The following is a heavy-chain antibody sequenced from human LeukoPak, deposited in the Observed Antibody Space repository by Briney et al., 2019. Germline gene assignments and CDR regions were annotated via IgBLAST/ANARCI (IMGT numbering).Heavy chain of an antibody. CDR1: GFTFSSYA. CDR2: ISDSGGST. D-gene: IGHD5-24*01. CDR3: AKDVYNKAFDY. Sequence: PGGSLRLSCAASGFTFSSYAMSWVRQAPGKGLEWASAISDSGGSTYYVESVKGRFTISRDGSKNTLYLQMNSLRAEDTAIYYCAKDVYNKAFDYWGQGTLVTVSS. V-gene: IGHV3-23*01. J-gene: IGHJ4*02.